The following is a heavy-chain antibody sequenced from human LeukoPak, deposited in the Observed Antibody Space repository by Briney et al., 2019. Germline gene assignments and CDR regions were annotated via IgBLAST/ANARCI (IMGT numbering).Heavy chain of an antibody. J-gene: IGHJ3*02. V-gene: IGHV1-2*02. CDR1: GYTFIDYF. Sequence: ASVTVSCKASGYTFIDYFIHWMRQTPGQGLEWLGWINPNSGVTRYAQKFQGRVTLTRDTAAYMELSSLKYDDTAVYYCAGAVSGTLGGAFDIWGQGTAVTVSS. CDR3: AGAVSGTLGGAFDI. D-gene: IGHD1-14*01. CDR2: INPNSGVT.